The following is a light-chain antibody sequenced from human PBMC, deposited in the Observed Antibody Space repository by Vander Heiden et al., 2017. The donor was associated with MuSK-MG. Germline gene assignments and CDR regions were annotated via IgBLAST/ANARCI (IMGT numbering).Light chain of an antibody. CDR1: SGSVSYTSY. CDR2: STN. V-gene: IGLV8-61*01. Sequence: QTVVTQEPSLSVSPGGTVTLTCGLSSGSVSYTSYASWYQQTPGQAPRTLIYSTNTRSSGVPDRFSGSSLGIKAALTITGAQADDEADYYCVLYMGSGSVVFGGGTKLTVL. CDR3: VLYMGSGSVV. J-gene: IGLJ2*01.